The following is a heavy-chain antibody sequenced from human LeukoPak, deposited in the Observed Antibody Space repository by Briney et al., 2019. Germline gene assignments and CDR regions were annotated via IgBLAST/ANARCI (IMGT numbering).Heavy chain of an antibody. Sequence: SGTLSLTCAVSGGSISDGYWWSWVRQPPGKGLEWIGEIFHSGTTNYNPSLKSRVTISMDKSKNQFSLRLSSVTAADTAVYYCARNGYYSADYWGQGTLVTVSS. J-gene: IGHJ4*02. D-gene: IGHD4-17*01. V-gene: IGHV4-4*02. CDR3: ARNGYYSADY. CDR2: IFHSGTT. CDR1: GGSISDGYW.